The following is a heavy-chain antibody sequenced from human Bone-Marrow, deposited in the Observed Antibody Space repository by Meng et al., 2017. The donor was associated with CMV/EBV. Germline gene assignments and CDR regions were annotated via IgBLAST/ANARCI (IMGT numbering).Heavy chain of an antibody. CDR2: INHSGST. V-gene: IGHV4-34*01. J-gene: IGHJ6*02. CDR1: GGSFSGYY. CDR3: ARRRGYCSSTSCYNYYGMAV. Sequence: SETLSLTCAGYGGSFSGYYWSWIRQPPGKGLEWIGEINHSGSTNYNPSLKSRVTISVDTSKNQFSLKLSSVTAADTAVYYCARRRGYCSSTSCYNYYGMAVWGQGTTVTVSS. D-gene: IGHD2-2*02.